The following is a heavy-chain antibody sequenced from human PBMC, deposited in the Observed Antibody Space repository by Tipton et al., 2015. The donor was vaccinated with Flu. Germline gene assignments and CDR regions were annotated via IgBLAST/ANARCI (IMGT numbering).Heavy chain of an antibody. CDR2: VYYTGTT. CDR1: GDSISTSTYY. V-gene: IGHV4-39*01. J-gene: IGHJ5*02. D-gene: IGHD4-11*01. CDR3: ARRDYSNYVSDPKNWFDP. Sequence: LRLSCSVSGDSISTSTYYWAWIRQPPGKDLEWIGSVYYTGTTYYNPSLTSRVTISIDTSKNQFSLKMRSVTAADTAVYYCARRDYSNYVSDPKNWFDPWGRGTLVTVSP.